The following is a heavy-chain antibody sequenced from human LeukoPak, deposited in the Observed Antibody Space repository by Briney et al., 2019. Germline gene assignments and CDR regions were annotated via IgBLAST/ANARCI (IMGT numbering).Heavy chain of an antibody. Sequence: PSETLSLTCAVYGGSFSGYYWSWIRQQPGKGLEWIGYIYYSGSTYYNPSLKSRVTISVDTSKNQFSLKLSSVTAADTAVYYCAREAPVLAFDIWGQGTMVTVSS. J-gene: IGHJ3*02. CDR2: IYYSGST. D-gene: IGHD3-16*01. CDR3: AREAPVLAFDI. CDR1: GGSFSGYY. V-gene: IGHV4-31*11.